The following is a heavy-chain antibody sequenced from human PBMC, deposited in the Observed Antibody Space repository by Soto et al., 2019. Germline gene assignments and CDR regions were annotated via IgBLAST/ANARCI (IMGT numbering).Heavy chain of an antibody. D-gene: IGHD2-2*02. CDR2: INAGNGNT. J-gene: IGHJ4*02. CDR1: GYTFTSYA. Sequence: ASVKVSCKASGYTFTSYAMHWVRQAPGQRLEWMGWINAGNGNTKYSQKFQGRVTITRDTSASTAYMELSSLRSEDTAVYYCARDLARVVVPAAIGGIDYWGQGTLVTVSS. V-gene: IGHV1-3*01. CDR3: ARDLARVVVPAAIGGIDY.